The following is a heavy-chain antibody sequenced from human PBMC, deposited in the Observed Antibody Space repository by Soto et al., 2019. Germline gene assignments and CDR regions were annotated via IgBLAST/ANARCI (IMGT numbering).Heavy chain of an antibody. CDR1: GFTFDDYT. Sequence: ESGGVVVQPGGSLRLSCAASGFTFDDYTMHWVRQAPGKGLEWVSLISWDGGSTYYADSVKGRFTISRDNSKNSLYLQMNSLRTEDTALYYCAKEVRGDYYDSGYYFDYWGQGTLVTVSS. J-gene: IGHJ4*02. CDR3: AKEVRGDYYDSGYYFDY. CDR2: ISWDGGST. V-gene: IGHV3-43*01. D-gene: IGHD3-22*01.